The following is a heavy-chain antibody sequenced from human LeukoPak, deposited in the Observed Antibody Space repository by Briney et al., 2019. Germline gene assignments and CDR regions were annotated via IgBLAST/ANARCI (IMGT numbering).Heavy chain of an antibody. J-gene: IGHJ6*03. CDR1: GFTFSSYA. D-gene: IGHD6-6*01. Sequence: GGSLRLSCAASGFTFSSYAMNWVRQAPGKGLEWVAVISYDGSNNYYADSVRGRFTISRDDSKNTLYLQMNSPTTEDTAVYYCARKGYTTSSGLWEYYYYMDVWGKGTTVTVSS. CDR2: ISYDGSNN. CDR3: ARKGYTTSSGLWEYYYYMDV. V-gene: IGHV3-30*04.